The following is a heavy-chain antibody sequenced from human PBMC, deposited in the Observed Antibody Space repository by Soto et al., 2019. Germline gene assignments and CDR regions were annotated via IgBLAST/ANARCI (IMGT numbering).Heavy chain of an antibody. Sequence: GGSLRLSCAASGFTFSSYAMSWVRQAPGKGLEWVSAISGSGGSTYYADSVKGRFTISRDNSKNTLYLQMNSLRAEDTAVYYCAKDRSRIVVVPAAMYPSDYWGQGTLVTVSS. CDR1: GFTFSSYA. D-gene: IGHD2-2*01. CDR3: AKDRSRIVVVPAAMYPSDY. CDR2: ISGSGGST. J-gene: IGHJ4*02. V-gene: IGHV3-23*01.